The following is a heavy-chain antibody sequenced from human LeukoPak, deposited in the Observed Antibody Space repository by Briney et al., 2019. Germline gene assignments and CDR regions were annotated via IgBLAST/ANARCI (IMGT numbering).Heavy chain of an antibody. J-gene: IGHJ6*03. CDR2: MNPNSGNT. CDR1: GYTFTSYD. V-gene: IGHV1-8*01. Sequence: GASVKVSCKASGYTFTSYDINWVRQATGQGLEWMGWMNPNSGNTGYAQKFQGRVTMTRNTSISTAYMELSSLRSEDTAVYYCARAGGGAAAGTWYYYYYMDVWGKGTTVTISS. CDR3: ARAGGGAAAGTWYYYYYMDV. D-gene: IGHD6-13*01.